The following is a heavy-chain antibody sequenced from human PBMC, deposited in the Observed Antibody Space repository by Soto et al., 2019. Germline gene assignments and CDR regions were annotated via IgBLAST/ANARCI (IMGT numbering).Heavy chain of an antibody. D-gene: IGHD4-17*01. CDR2: INQDGSDK. CDR3: ARPTSADYGDYGWDF. Sequence: GGSLRLSCAASGFTFRSYWMSWVRQAPGKGLAWVANINQDGSDKYYVDSVKGRFTISRGNAKNSLYLQMNSLRAEDTAVYYCARPTSADYGDYGWDFWGQGTQVTVSS. V-gene: IGHV3-7*01. CDR1: GFTFRSYW. J-gene: IGHJ4*02.